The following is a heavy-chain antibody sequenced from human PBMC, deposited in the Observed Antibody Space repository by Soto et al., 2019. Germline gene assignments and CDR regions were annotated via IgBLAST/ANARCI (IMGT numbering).Heavy chain of an antibody. Sequence: SETLSLTCTVSGGSISSGGYYWTWIRQHPGRGLEWIGYIYYSGSTYYNPSLKSRITISVDTSKNQFSLKLTSVTAADTAVYYCARGQRKEWFEAKYGMDVWGQGTTVTVSS. D-gene: IGHD3-3*01. J-gene: IGHJ6*02. CDR3: ARGQRKEWFEAKYGMDV. CDR1: GGSISSGGYY. V-gene: IGHV4-31*03. CDR2: IYYSGST.